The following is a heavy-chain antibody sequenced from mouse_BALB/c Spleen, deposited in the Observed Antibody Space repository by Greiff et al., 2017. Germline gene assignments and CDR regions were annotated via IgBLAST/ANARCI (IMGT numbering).Heavy chain of an antibody. CDR1: GFTFSSYG. V-gene: IGHV5-6*01. CDR3: ARFYYAMDY. J-gene: IGHJ4*01. Sequence: EVKLVESGGDLVKPGGSLKLSCAASGFTFSSYGMSWVRQTPDKRLEWVANISSGGSYTYYPDSVKGRFTISRDNAKNTLYLQMSSLKSEDTAMYYCARFYYAMDYWGQGTSVTVSS. CDR2: ISSGGSYT.